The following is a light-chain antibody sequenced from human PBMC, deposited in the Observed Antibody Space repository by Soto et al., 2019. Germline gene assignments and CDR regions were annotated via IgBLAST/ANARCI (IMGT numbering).Light chain of an antibody. CDR2: EVS. CDR3: SSYTSSSTLV. Sequence: QSALTQPASVSGSPGQSITISCTGTSSDVGGYNYVSWYQQHPGKAPKRMIYEVSNRPSGVSNRFSGSKSGNTASLTISGLQAEDDADYYCSSYTSSSTLVFGGGTKLTVL. V-gene: IGLV2-14*01. CDR1: SSDVGGYNY. J-gene: IGLJ2*01.